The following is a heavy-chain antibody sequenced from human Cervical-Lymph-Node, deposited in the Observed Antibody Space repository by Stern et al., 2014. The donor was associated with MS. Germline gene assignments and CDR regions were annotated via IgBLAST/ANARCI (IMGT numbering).Heavy chain of an antibody. CDR1: GYIFTDYY. V-gene: IGHV1-2*02. Sequence: QVQLVQSGAEVEKPGASVKVSCKASGYIFTDYYLHWVRQAPGQGLEWMGRINPKSGGTSYAQSFQGRVTLTRDTSITTAYMDLSRLTSDDPAVYYCTRALRIADRPSPGGHWFDPWGQGTLVIVSS. J-gene: IGHJ5*02. CDR2: INPKSGGT. D-gene: IGHD6-6*01. CDR3: TRALRIADRPSPGGHWFDP.